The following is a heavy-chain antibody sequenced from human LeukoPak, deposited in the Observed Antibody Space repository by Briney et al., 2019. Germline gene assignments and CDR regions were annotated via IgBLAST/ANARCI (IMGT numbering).Heavy chain of an antibody. D-gene: IGHD3-9*01. CDR2: IIPSFGTA. Sequence: ASVKVSCKASGGTFRSYAISWVRQAPGQGLEWMGGIIPSFGTANYAQKFQGRVTITADKSTSTAYMELSSLRSEDTAVYYCARTLEYYDILTGGYYYFDYWGQGTLVTVSS. V-gene: IGHV1-69*06. CDR3: ARTLEYYDILTGGYYYFDY. CDR1: GGTFRSYA. J-gene: IGHJ4*02.